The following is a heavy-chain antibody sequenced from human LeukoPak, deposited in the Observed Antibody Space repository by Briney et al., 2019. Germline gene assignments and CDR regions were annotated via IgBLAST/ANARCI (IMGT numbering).Heavy chain of an antibody. CDR1: GFTFNNAW. CDR2: IKSKADGGTT. V-gene: IGHV3-15*01. Sequence: GGSLRLSCAASGFTFNNAWMSWVRQAPGKGLEWVGRIKSKADGGTTDYAAPVKGRFTISRDDSRNTLYLQMNSLKTEDTAMYYCTTDDPINRSWGQGTLVTVSS. D-gene: IGHD2/OR15-2a*01. CDR3: TTDDPINRS. J-gene: IGHJ4*02.